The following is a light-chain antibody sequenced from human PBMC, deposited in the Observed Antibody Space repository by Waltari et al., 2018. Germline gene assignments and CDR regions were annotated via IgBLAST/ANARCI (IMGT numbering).Light chain of an antibody. J-gene: IGKJ3*01. V-gene: IGKV1-39*01. CDR2: AAS. CDR3: QQSYSTPFT. Sequence: DIQMTQSPSSLSASVGDRFTIPCQASQSINGYLNWYQQKPGKAPKLLIYAASSLQSGVPSRFSGSGSGTDFTLTISSLQPEDFATYYCQQSYSTPFTFGPGTKVDIK. CDR1: QSINGY.